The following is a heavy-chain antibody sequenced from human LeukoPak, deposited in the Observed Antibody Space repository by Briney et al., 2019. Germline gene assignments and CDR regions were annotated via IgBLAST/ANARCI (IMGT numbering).Heavy chain of an antibody. J-gene: IGHJ4*02. Sequence: GRSLRLSCAASGFTFSSYAMHWVRQAPGKGLEWVAVISYDGSNKYYADSVKGRFTISRDNSKNTLYLQMNSLRAEDTAVYYCARPLGYCSSTSCQALDYWGQGTLVTVSS. V-gene: IGHV3-30-3*01. CDR1: GFTFSSYA. CDR3: ARPLGYCSSTSCQALDY. CDR2: ISYDGSNK. D-gene: IGHD2-2*01.